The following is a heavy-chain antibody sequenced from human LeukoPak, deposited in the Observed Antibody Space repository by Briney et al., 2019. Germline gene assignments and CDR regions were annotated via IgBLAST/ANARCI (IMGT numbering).Heavy chain of an antibody. CDR1: GGSFSGYY. D-gene: IGHD2-2*01. J-gene: IGHJ4*02. CDR3: ARSSDIVVVPAATYYFDY. V-gene: IGHV4-34*01. CDR2: INHSGST. Sequence: SETLSLTCAVYGGSFSGYYWSWIRQPPGKGLEWIGEINHSGSTNYNPSLSSRVTISVDTSKNQFSLKLSSVTAADTAVYYCARSSDIVVVPAATYYFDYWGQGTLVTVSS.